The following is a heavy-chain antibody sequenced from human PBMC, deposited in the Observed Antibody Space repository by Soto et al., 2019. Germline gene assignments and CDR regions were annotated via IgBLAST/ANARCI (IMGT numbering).Heavy chain of an antibody. CDR1: GGSISSGGYY. D-gene: IGHD2-15*01. V-gene: IGHV4-31*03. CDR3: ARARTKWYYFDY. Sequence: SETLSLTCTVSGGSISSGGYYWSWIRQRPGKGLEWIGYIYYSGSTYYNPSLKSRVTISVDTSKNQFSLKLSSVTAADTAVYYCARARTKWYYFDYWGQGTLVTVSS. CDR2: IYYSGST. J-gene: IGHJ4*02.